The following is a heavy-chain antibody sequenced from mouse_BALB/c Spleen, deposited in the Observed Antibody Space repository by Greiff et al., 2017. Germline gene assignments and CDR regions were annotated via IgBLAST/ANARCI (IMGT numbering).Heavy chain of an antibody. D-gene: IGHD1-1*01. J-gene: IGHJ2*01. Sequence: QVQLKESGAELVRPGVSVKISCKGSGYTFTDYAMHWVKQSHAKSLEWIGVISTYYGDASYNQKFKGKATMTVDKSSSTAYMELARLTSEDSAIYYCAVTTVVNYFDYWGQGTTLTVSS. CDR3: AVTTVVNYFDY. V-gene: IGHV1S137*01. CDR1: GYTFTDYA. CDR2: ISTYYGDA.